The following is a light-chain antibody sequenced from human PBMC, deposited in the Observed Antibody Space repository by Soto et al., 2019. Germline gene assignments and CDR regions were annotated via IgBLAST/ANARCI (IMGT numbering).Light chain of an antibody. CDR3: AAWDDSLNGFYV. CDR2: EVT. CDR1: SGDIGSYNR. V-gene: IGLV2-14*01. J-gene: IGLJ1*01. Sequence: QSALTQPASVSGSPGQSITISCTGTSGDIGSYNRVSWYQQHPGKAPKLIIYEVTDRPSGVSNRFSGSKSGNTASLTISGLQAEDEAEYYCAAWDDSLNGFYVFGTGTKLTVL.